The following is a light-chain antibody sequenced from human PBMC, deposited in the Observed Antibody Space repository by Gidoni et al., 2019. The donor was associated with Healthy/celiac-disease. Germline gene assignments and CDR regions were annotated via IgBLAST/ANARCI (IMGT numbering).Light chain of an antibody. Sequence: DIQLTQSPSSLSASVGDRVTITCQASQDISNYLNWYQQKPRKAPKLLIYDASSLERGVPSRFSGSGSGTDFTFTISSLQPEDIATYYCQQYDNLPSFTFXHXTRLXIK. J-gene: IGKJ5*01. CDR2: DAS. CDR3: QQYDNLPSFT. V-gene: IGKV1-33*01. CDR1: QDISNY.